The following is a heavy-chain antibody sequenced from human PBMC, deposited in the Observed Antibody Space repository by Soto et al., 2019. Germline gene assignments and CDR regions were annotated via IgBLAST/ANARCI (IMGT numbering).Heavy chain of an antibody. J-gene: IGHJ6*02. CDR2: INSDESSA. CDR1: GFTFSSYW. CDR3: ARGVESTRNAMDV. Sequence: EVQLMESGGGLVQPGGSLRLSCAASGFTFSSYWMHWVRQAPGKGLVWVSRINSDESSANYADSVKGRFTISRDSAKNTVYLQMSSLSDEDTAMYFCARGVESTRNAMDVWGQGTTVTVSS. V-gene: IGHV3-74*01. D-gene: IGHD2-15*01.